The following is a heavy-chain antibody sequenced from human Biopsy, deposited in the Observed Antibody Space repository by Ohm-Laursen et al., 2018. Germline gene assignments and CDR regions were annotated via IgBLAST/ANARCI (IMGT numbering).Heavy chain of an antibody. CDR3: ARDLYDFCGGCPFDP. CDR2: INGGGGST. CDR1: GFTFSGHA. Sequence: SLRLSCAASGFTFSGHAISWVRQAPGKGLECVSIINGGGGSTWYSDPVKGRFTISRDNSKNTLYLQMNSLRAEDTAMYYCARDLYDFCGGCPFDPWGQGTLVTVSP. D-gene: IGHD3-3*01. J-gene: IGHJ5*02. V-gene: IGHV3-23*01.